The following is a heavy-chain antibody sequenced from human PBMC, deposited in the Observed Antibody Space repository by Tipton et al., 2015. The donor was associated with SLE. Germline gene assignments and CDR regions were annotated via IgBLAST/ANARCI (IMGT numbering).Heavy chain of an antibody. D-gene: IGHD2/OR15-2a*01. J-gene: IGHJ4*02. CDR3: ARGKYYFDY. CDR2: IYSNNRSP. V-gene: IGHV3-23*03. Sequence: SLRLSCAASGFTFSIHDMSWVRQAPGKGLEWVSVIYSNNRSPSYANSVRGRFTISRDNSKNTLYLQLNSLRDEDTAVYYCARGKYYFDYWGQGALVTVSS. CDR1: GFTFSIHD.